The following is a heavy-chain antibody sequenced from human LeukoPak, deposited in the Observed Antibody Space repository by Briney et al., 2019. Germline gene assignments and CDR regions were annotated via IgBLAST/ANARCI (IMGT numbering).Heavy chain of an antibody. D-gene: IGHD6-13*01. V-gene: IGHV3-21*01. CDR3: ASLQLVRSYYYYYMDV. CDR1: GFTFSSYS. CDR2: ISSSSSYI. Sequence: GGSLRLSCAASGFTFSSYSMNWVCQAPGKGLEWVSSISSSSSYIYYADSVKGRFTISRDNAKNSLYLQMNSLGAEDTAVYYCASLQLVRSYYYYYMDVWGKGTTVTISS. J-gene: IGHJ6*03.